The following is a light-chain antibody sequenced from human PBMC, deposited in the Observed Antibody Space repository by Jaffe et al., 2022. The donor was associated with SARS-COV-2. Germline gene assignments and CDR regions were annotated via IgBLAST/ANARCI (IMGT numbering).Light chain of an antibody. Sequence: EIVMTQSPATLSVSPGERATLSCRASQTISSDLAWFQQKPGQAPRLLIHSASTRATGIPARFSGSGSGTEFTLTISSLQSEDFAVFYCQHYNRWPFTFGPGTKVEIK. J-gene: IGKJ3*01. CDR3: QHYNRWPFT. CDR2: SAS. V-gene: IGKV3-15*01. CDR1: QTISSD.